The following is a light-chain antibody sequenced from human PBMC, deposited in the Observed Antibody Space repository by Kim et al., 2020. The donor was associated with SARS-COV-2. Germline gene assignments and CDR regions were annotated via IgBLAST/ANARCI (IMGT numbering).Light chain of an antibody. CDR2: AAS. J-gene: IGKJ3*01. V-gene: IGKV1-39*01. CDR3: QQSYITPFT. Sequence: DIQMTQSPSSLSASVGDRVTITCRTTQSISSHLNWYQQKPGRAPKLLISAASTLQGGVPSRFSGSGSETDFTLTISSLQPEDFATFCQQSYITPFTFGPGTKVDIK. CDR1: QSISSH.